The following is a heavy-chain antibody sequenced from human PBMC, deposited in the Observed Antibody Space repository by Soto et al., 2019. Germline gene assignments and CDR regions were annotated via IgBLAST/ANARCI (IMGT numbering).Heavy chain of an antibody. Sequence: EVQLLESGGGLVQPGGSLRLSCAASGFTFSSYVMSWVRQAPGKGLEWVSAISGSGSGTYYADSVKGRFTISRDNSKKTLYVQMNSLRAEDTAVYDCVKGRSGYDFDYWGQGTLVTVSS. CDR3: VKGRSGYDFDY. D-gene: IGHD5-12*01. J-gene: IGHJ4*02. V-gene: IGHV3-23*01. CDR1: GFTFSSYV. CDR2: ISGSGSGT.